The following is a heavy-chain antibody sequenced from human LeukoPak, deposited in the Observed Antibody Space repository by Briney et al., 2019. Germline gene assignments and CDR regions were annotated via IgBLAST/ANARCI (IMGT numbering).Heavy chain of an antibody. V-gene: IGHV3-30*18. Sequence: GGSLRLSCAASEFTFSSYGMHRVRQAPGKGLEWVAVISYDGSNKYYADSVKGRFTISRDNSKNTLYLQMNSLRAEDTAVYYCAKDAAYYDILTGYSYNWFDPWGQGTLVTVSS. CDR1: EFTFSSYG. J-gene: IGHJ5*02. CDR2: ISYDGSNK. CDR3: AKDAAYYDILTGYSYNWFDP. D-gene: IGHD3-9*01.